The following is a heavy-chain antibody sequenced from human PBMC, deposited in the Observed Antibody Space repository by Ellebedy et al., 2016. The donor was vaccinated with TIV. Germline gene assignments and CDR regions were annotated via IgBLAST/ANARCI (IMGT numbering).Heavy chain of an antibody. CDR2: ISNRDRT. V-gene: IGHV4-39*01. CDR3: ATFNQYYTYLGV. D-gene: IGHD1-14*01. Sequence: SETLSLXXTVSGDSISSSSDYWVWIRQPPGKGPEWIGTISNRDRTDYNPSLKSRVIILVDASKNQFFLKLTSVTAADTAVYYCATFNQYYTYLGVWGKGTTVIVSS. CDR1: GDSISSSSDY. J-gene: IGHJ6*03.